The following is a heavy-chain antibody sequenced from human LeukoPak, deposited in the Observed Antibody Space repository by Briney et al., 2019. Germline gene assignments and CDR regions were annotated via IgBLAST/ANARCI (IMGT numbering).Heavy chain of an antibody. D-gene: IGHD3-22*01. J-gene: IGHJ4*02. V-gene: IGHV4-4*07. Sequence: SETLSLTCTVSGGSISSYYWSWVRQPAAKGLEWIGRIYTTGSTDYNPSLKSRVTMSVDTSRNQFSLKLSSVTAADTAVYYCARDGTGYYGSSGYYYFDYWGQGILVTVSS. CDR2: IYTTGST. CDR1: GGSISSYY. CDR3: ARDGTGYYGSSGYYYFDY.